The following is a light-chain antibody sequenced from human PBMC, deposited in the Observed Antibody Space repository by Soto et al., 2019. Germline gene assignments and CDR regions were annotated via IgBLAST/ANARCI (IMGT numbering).Light chain of an antibody. CDR2: AAS. J-gene: IGKJ1*01. CDR1: QSISSY. CDR3: QQSYSTPRT. V-gene: IGKV1-39*01. Sequence: DLQMPQSPSSLSASVGDRVTITCRASQSISSYLNWYQQKPGKAPKLLIYAASSLQSGVPSWFSGSGSGTDFTLTISSLQPEDFATYYCQQSYSTPRTFGQGTKVEIK.